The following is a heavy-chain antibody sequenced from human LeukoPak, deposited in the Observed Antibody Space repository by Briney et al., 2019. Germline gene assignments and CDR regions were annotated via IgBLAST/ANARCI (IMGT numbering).Heavy chain of an antibody. D-gene: IGHD4-17*01. J-gene: IGHJ4*02. CDR2: IKSKTDGGTT. V-gene: IGHV3-15*01. Sequence: GGSLRLSCAASGFTFSNAWMSWVRQAPGKGLEWVGRIKSKTDGGTTDYAAPVKGRFTISRDDSKNTLYLQMNSLKTEDTAVYYCAKDLGSDYPTYYFDYWGQGTLVTVSS. CDR1: GFTFSNAW. CDR3: AKDLGSDYPTYYFDY.